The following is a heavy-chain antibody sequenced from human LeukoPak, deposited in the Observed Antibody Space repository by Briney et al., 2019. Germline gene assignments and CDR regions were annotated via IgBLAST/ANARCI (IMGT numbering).Heavy chain of an antibody. D-gene: IGHD5-18*01. CDR3: AKDRIQLWPQPFDY. V-gene: IGHV3-23*01. Sequence: PSCAXXXXXXXXXAMSXVXXXPXXGXXXXSAISGSGGSTYYADSVKGRFTISRDNSKNTLYLQMNSLRAEDTAVYYCAKDRIQLWPQPFDYWGQGTLVTVSS. J-gene: IGHJ4*02. CDR2: ISGSGGST. CDR1: XXXXXXXA.